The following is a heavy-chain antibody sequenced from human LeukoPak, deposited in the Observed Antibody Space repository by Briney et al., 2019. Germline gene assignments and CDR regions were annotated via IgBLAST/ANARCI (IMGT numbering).Heavy chain of an antibody. D-gene: IGHD4-11*01. Sequence: SGGSLRLSCAASGFTFSSYAMHWVRQAPGKGLEWVAVISYDGSNKYYADSMKGRFTISRDNSKNTLYLQMNSLRAEDTAVYYCAREGAVTDFDYWGQGTLVTVSS. CDR3: AREGAVTDFDY. CDR1: GFTFSSYA. V-gene: IGHV3-30-3*01. CDR2: ISYDGSNK. J-gene: IGHJ4*02.